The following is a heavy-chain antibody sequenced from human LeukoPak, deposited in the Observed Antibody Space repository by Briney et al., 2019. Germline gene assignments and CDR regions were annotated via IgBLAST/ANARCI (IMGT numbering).Heavy chain of an antibody. CDR3: ARRSSGYYHFDY. V-gene: IGHV4-59*01. J-gene: IGHJ4*02. Sequence: SETLSLTCTVSGGSISSYYWSWIRRPPGKGLEWIGYIYYSGSTNYNPSLKSRVTISVDTSKNQFSLKLSSVTAADTAVYYCARRSSGYYHFDYWGQGTLVTVSS. D-gene: IGHD3-22*01. CDR1: GGSISSYY. CDR2: IYYSGST.